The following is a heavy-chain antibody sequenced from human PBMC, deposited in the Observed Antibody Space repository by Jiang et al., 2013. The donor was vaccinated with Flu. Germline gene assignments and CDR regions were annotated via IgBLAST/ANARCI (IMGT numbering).Heavy chain of an antibody. V-gene: IGHV1-2*02. CDR1: GYAFTGYY. J-gene: IGHJ4*02. CDR3: ASAVSRFGELLWGYFDY. CDR2: INPNSGVT. D-gene: IGHD3-10*01. Sequence: SCKASGYAFTGYYMHWVRQAPGTRAWWMGWINPNSGVTNCAQNFQGRVTMTRDTSIGTAYMDLSRLRSDDTAVYYCASAVSRFGELLWGYFDYWGQGSPVTVSP.